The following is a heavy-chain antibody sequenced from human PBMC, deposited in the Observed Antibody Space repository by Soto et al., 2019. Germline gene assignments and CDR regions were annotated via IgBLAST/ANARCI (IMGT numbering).Heavy chain of an antibody. J-gene: IGHJ5*02. CDR2: IYYSGST. CDR1: GGSISSSSYY. Sequence: QLQLQESGPGLVKPSETLSLTCTVSGGSISSSSYYWGWISQPPGKGLEWIGSIYYSGSTYYNPSLKSRVTISVDTSKNQFSLKLSSVTAADTAVYYCARQGVTIFGVVIPNGWFDPWGQGTLVTVSS. V-gene: IGHV4-39*01. D-gene: IGHD3-3*01. CDR3: ARQGVTIFGVVIPNGWFDP.